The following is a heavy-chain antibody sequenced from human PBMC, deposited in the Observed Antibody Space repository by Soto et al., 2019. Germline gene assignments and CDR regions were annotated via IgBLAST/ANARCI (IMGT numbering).Heavy chain of an antibody. D-gene: IGHD2-2*03. CDR1: GDSISSYA. CDR2: IHYNGNT. CDR3: EREGNLGRWIQPLDS. Sequence: SETLSLTCTVSGDSISSYALSWIRKHPGKGLEWIGNIHYNGNTKYSPSLKSRVTMSVDTSKNHFSLKLISVTTADTAVYFCEREGNLGRWIQPLDSWGQGTLVTVSS. V-gene: IGHV4-59*01. J-gene: IGHJ4*02.